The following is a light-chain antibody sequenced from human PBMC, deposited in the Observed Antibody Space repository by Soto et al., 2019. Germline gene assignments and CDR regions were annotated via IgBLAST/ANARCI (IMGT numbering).Light chain of an antibody. CDR2: DAS. CDR1: QTISSW. J-gene: IGKJ1*01. CDR3: LQHTTYPRT. V-gene: IGKV1-5*01. Sequence: DIQMTQSPSTLSGSVGDIVTITARASQTISSWLAWYQQKPGKAPKLLIYDASSLESGVPSRFSGSGSGTEFTLTISSLQPEDSATYYCLQHTTYPRTFGQGTKVDI.